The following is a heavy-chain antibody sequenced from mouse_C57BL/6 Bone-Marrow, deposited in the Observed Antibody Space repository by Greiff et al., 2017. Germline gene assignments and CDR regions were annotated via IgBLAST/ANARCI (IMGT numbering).Heavy chain of an antibody. CDR1: GFTFSDYY. CDR3: ARVGVYGYDYYYAMDY. Sequence: EVQLVESEGGLVQPGSSMKLSCTASGFTFSDYYMAWVRQVPEKGLEWVANINYDGSSTYYLDSLKSRFIISRDNAKNILYLQMSSLKSEDTATYYCARVGVYGYDYYYAMDYWGQGTSVTVSS. CDR2: INYDGSST. D-gene: IGHD2-2*01. J-gene: IGHJ4*01. V-gene: IGHV5-16*01.